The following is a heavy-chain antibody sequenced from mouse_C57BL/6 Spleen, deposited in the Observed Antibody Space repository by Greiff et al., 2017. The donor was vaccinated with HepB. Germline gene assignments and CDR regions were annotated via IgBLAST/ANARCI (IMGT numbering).Heavy chain of an antibody. V-gene: IGHV1-50*01. D-gene: IGHD1-1*01. CDR1: GYTFTSYW. CDR2: IDPSDSYT. J-gene: IGHJ2*01. CDR3: ARRGIFGTTVALDY. Sequence: QVQLQQSGAELVKPGASVKLSCKASGYTFTSYWMQWVKQRPGQGLEWIGEIDPSDSYTNYNQKFKGKATLTVDTSSSTAYMQLSSLTSEDSAVYYCARRGIFGTTVALDYWGQGTTLTVSS.